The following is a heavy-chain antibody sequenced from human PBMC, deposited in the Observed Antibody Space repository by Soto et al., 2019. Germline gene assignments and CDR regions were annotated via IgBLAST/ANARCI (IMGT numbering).Heavy chain of an antibody. CDR2: IIPIFGTA. J-gene: IGHJ6*02. CDR3: ARGGGRGMDV. D-gene: IGHD3-3*01. V-gene: IGHV1-69*13. Sequence: EASVKVSCKASGGTFSSYAISWVRQAPGQGLEWMGGIIPIFGTANYAQKFQGRVTITADESTSTAYMELSSLRSEDTAVYYCARGGGRGMDVWGQGTTVTASS. CDR1: GGTFSSYA.